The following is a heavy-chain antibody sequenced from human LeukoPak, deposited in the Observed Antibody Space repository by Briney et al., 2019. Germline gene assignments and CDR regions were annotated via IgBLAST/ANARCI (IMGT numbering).Heavy chain of an antibody. CDR3: ARAAVATSRGFDY. CDR1: GVSISTYY. V-gene: IGHV4-4*07. Sequence: PSETLSLTCTVSGVSISTYYRNWLRQPAGKGLEWMGRIYTSGNTNYNPSLKSPVNMSLDTSKNQFSLKLSSVTAVDTAVYYCARAAVATSRGFDYWGQGTLVTVSS. CDR2: IYTSGNT. J-gene: IGHJ4*02. D-gene: IGHD4-23*01.